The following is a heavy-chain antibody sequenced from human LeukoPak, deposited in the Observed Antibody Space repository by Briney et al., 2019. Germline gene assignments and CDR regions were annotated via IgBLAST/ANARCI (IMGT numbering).Heavy chain of an antibody. D-gene: IGHD6-19*01. CDR3: ARVLAVAGYPLDY. CDR2: INPSGGST. CDR1: GYTFTSYY. Sequence: RASVKVSCKASGYTFTSYYVHWVRQAPGQGLEWMGIINPSGGSTSYAQKFQGGVTMTRDTSTSTVYMELSSLRSEDTAVYYCARVLAVAGYPLDYWGQGTLVTVSS. J-gene: IGHJ4*02. V-gene: IGHV1-46*01.